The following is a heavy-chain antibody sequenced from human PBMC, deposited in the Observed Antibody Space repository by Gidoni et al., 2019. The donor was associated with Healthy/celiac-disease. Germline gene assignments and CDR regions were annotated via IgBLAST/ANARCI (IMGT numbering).Heavy chain of an antibody. D-gene: IGHD3-10*01. V-gene: IGHV1-69*06. Sequence: QVQLVQSGAEVKKPGSSVKVSCKASGGTFSSYAISWVRQAPGQGLEWMGGIIPIFGTANYAQKFQGRVTITADKSTSTAYMELSSLRSEDTAVYYCARAEAAGLWFGELPNYYYGMDVWGQGTTVTVSS. CDR1: GGTFSSYA. J-gene: IGHJ6*02. CDR3: ARAEAAGLWFGELPNYYYGMDV. CDR2: IIPIFGTA.